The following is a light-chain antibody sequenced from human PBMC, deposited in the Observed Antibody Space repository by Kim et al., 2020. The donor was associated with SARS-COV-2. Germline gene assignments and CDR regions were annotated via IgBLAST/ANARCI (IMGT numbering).Light chain of an antibody. CDR3: LQDYNYPRT. Sequence: ASIGDRVTITCRASQGIRNELGWYQQKPGRAPKLLIYAASSLQSGVPSRFSGSGSGTDFTLTISSLQPEDFATYYCLQDYNYPRTYGQGTKVDIK. CDR1: QGIRNE. CDR2: AAS. J-gene: IGKJ1*01. V-gene: IGKV1-6*01.